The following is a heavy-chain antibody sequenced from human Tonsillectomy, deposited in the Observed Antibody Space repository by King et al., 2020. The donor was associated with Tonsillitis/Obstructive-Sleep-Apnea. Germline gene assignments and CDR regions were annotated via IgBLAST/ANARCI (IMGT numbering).Heavy chain of an antibody. CDR3: AREVYSRGWGYWYFDL. V-gene: IGHV3-13*01. CDR2: IGTAGDT. CDR1: GFTFSSYD. Sequence: VQLVESGGGLVQPGGSLRLSCAASGFTFSSYDMHWVRQATGKGLEWVSAIGTAGDTYYPGSVKGRFTISRENAKNSLYLQMNSLRAGDTAVYYCAREVYSRGWGYWYFDLWGRGTLVTVSS. D-gene: IGHD6-19*01. J-gene: IGHJ2*01.